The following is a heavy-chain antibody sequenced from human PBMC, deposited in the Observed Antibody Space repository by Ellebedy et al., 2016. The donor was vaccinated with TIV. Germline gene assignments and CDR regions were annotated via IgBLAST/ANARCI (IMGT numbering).Heavy chain of an antibody. J-gene: IGHJ5*02. CDR2: IYHSGST. V-gene: IGHV4-4*02. CDR1: GGSISSSNW. Sequence: SETLSLTXAVSGGSISSSNWWSWVRQPPGKGLEWIGEIYHSGSTNYNPSLKSRVTISVDKSKNQFSLKLSSVTAADTAVYYCARRPVLRFRWFNPWGQGTLVTVSS. D-gene: IGHD3-3*01. CDR3: ARRPVLRFRWFNP.